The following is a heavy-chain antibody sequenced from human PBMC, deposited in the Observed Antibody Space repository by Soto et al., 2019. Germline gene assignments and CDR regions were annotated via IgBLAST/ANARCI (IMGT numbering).Heavy chain of an antibody. J-gene: IGHJ4*02. CDR1: GGSISSSSYY. D-gene: IGHD3-22*01. V-gene: IGHV4-39*01. CDR3: ARQDKYYDSSGRFDY. Sequence: SETLSLTCTVSGGSISSSSYYWGWIRQPPGKGLEWIGSIYYSGSTYYNPSLKSRVTISVDTSKNQFSLKLSSVTAADTAVYYCARQDKYYDSSGRFDYWGQGTLVTVSS. CDR2: IYYSGST.